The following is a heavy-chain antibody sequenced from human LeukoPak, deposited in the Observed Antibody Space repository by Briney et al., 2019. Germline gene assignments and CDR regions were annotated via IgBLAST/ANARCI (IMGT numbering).Heavy chain of an antibody. CDR3: ARGGIVVNFDY. V-gene: IGHV3-30*03. CDR1: GFTFSSYG. J-gene: IGHJ4*02. Sequence: QPGGSLRLSCAASGFTFSSYGMHWVRQAPGKGLEWVAVISFDGSNKYYADSVKGRFTIPRDNSKNTLYLQMNSLRAEDTALYYCARGGIVVNFDYWGQGTLVTVSS. CDR2: ISFDGSNK. D-gene: IGHD3-22*01.